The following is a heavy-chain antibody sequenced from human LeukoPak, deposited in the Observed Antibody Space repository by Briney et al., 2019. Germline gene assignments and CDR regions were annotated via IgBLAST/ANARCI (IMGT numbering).Heavy chain of an antibody. D-gene: IGHD4-17*01. Sequence: SETLSLTCAVYGGSFSGYYWSWIRQLPGKGLEWIGEINHSGSTNYNPSLKSRVTISVDTSKNQFSLKLSSVTAADTAVYYCARDADYGDYAHFDYWGQGTLVTVSS. V-gene: IGHV4-34*01. CDR2: INHSGST. CDR1: GGSFSGYY. J-gene: IGHJ4*02. CDR3: ARDADYGDYAHFDY.